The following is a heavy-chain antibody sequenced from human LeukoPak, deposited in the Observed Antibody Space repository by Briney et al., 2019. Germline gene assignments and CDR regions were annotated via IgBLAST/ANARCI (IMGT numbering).Heavy chain of an antibody. CDR1: GFTFNTYV. V-gene: IGHV3-23*01. Sequence: QSGGSLRLSCAASGFTFNTYVMNWVRQAPGKGLEWVAAIGGSGGRSYYADSVKKARFTLSRDNSKNTLYLQINRLLPEDTAIYYCAKAPMAGTQWYDPWGQGTLVIVSS. J-gene: IGHJ5*02. D-gene: IGHD6-19*01. CDR2: IGGSGGRS. CDR3: AKAPMAGTQWYDP.